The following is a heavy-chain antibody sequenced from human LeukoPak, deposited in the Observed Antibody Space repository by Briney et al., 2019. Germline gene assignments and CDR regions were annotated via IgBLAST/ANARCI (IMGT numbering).Heavy chain of an antibody. D-gene: IGHD2-15*01. J-gene: IGHJ4*02. CDR3: ARHGGGYCSGGSCCGGFEYY. CDR2: IYCSGST. Sequence: PSETLSLTCTVSGGSISSSSYYWGWIRQPPGKGLEWIGSIYCSGSTYYNPSLKSRVTISVDTSKNQFSLKLSSVTAADTAVYYCARHGGGYCSGGSCCGGFEYYWGQGTLVTVSS. CDR1: GGSISSSSYY. V-gene: IGHV4-39*01.